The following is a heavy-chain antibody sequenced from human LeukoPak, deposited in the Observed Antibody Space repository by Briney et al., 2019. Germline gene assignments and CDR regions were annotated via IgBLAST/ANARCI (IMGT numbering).Heavy chain of an antibody. V-gene: IGHV5-51*01. CDR3: ARLRVGSSSYNWFDP. D-gene: IGHD6-13*01. Sequence: GESLKISCKGSGYSFTSYWIGWVRQMPGKGLEWMGIIYPGDSDTRYSPSFQGQVTISADKSINTAYLQWSSLKASDTAMYYCARLRVGSSSYNWFDPWGQGTLVTVSS. CDR1: GYSFTSYW. CDR2: IYPGDSDT. J-gene: IGHJ5*02.